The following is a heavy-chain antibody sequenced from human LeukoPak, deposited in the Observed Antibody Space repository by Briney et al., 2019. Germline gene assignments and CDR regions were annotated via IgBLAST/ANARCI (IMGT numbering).Heavy chain of an antibody. J-gene: IGHJ4*02. CDR3: AKVLNYGGNSAGGLID. V-gene: IGHV3-9*01. CDR1: GFTFDDYA. CDR2: ISWNSGSI. Sequence: GGSLRLSCAASGFTFDDYAMHWVRQAPGKGLEWVSGISWNSGSIGYADSVKGRFTISRDNAKNSLYLQMNSLRAEDTALYYCAKVLNYGGNSAGGLIDWGQGTLVTVSS. D-gene: IGHD4-23*01.